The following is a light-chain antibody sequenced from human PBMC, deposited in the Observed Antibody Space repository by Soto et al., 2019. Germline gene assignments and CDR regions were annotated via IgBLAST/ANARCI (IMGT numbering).Light chain of an antibody. CDR2: AAS. J-gene: IGKJ1*01. V-gene: IGKV1-5*01. Sequence: DIQMTHSPSTLSASVGDRVTITCRASQDISSWLTWYQQKPGKAPNLLIYAASTLETGVPSRFSGSGYGTEFTLTIASLQPDDSASYYCQQYNSFSKTFGRGTKVDI. CDR1: QDISSW. CDR3: QQYNSFSKT.